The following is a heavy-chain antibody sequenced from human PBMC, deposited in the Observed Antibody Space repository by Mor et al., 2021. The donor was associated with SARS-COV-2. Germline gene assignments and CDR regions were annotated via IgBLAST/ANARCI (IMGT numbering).Heavy chain of an antibody. Sequence: DSDTRYSPSFPGQVTISADKSISTAYLQWSSLKASDTAMYYCARHLWVTGVPAEYYYYMDVWGKGTTVTVSS. CDR3: ARHLWVTGVPAEYYYYMDV. V-gene: IGHV5-51*01. D-gene: IGHD2-2*01. J-gene: IGHJ6*03. CDR2: DSDT.